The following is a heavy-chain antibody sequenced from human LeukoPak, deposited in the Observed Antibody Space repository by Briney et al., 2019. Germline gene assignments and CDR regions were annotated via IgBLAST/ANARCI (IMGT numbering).Heavy chain of an antibody. Sequence: GGSLRLSCAASGFPFSDFGMNWVRQAPGKGLEWVASISSGGTEFYADSVKGRFAISRDTSTNTLSLQMNSLRAEDTAVYFCARRTGDTRFCSRFSCFLPDYWGQGTLVTVSS. CDR1: GFPFSDFG. J-gene: IGHJ4*02. D-gene: IGHD2-2*01. CDR3: ARRTGDTRFCSRFSCFLPDY. V-gene: IGHV3-30*01. CDR2: ISSGGTE.